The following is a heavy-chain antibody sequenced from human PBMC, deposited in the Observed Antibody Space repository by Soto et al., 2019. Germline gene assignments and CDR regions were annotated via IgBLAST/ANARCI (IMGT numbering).Heavy chain of an antibody. CDR3: SKDQAPILTYYFDY. J-gene: IGHJ4*02. V-gene: IGHV3-23*01. CDR2: ISGSGGST. Sequence: GGSLRLSCAASGFTFSSYAMSWVRQAPGKGLEWVSAISGSGGSTYYADSVKGRFTISRDNSKNTLYLQMNSLRAEDTAVYYCSKDQAPILTYYFDYWGQGTLVTVSS. CDR1: GFTFSSYA. D-gene: IGHD3-16*01.